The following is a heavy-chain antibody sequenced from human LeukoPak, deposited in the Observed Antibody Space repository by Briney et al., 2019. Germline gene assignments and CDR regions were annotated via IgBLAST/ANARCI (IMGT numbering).Heavy chain of an antibody. D-gene: IGHD5-12*01. CDR2: ISSSSSYI. J-gene: IGHJ4*02. Sequence: GGSLRLSCAASGFTFSSYSMNWVRQAPGKGLEWVSSISSSSSYIYYADSVKGRFTISRDNAKNSLYLQMNSLRAEDTAVYYCAKDPDIVATTTGYWGQGTLVTVSS. CDR1: GFTFSSYS. V-gene: IGHV3-21*04. CDR3: AKDPDIVATTTGY.